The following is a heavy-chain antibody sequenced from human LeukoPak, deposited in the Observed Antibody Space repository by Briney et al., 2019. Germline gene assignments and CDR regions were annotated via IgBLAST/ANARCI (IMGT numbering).Heavy chain of an antibody. CDR3: ARRGSSWSRGYFDY. CDR1: GGSITTTNY. Sequence: SETLSLTCGVSGGSITTTNYWSWVRQPPGGGLEGIGEISLTGRTHYNPSLKSRVTISVDTSKNQFSLKLSSVTAADTAVYYCARRGSSWSRGYFDYWGQGTLVTVSS. V-gene: IGHV4-4*02. J-gene: IGHJ4*02. D-gene: IGHD6-13*01. CDR2: ISLTGRT.